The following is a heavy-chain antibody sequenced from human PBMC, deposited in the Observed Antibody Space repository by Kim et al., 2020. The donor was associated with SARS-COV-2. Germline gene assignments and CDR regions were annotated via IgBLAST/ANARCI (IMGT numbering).Heavy chain of an antibody. J-gene: IGHJ6*02. CDR1: GYTFTGYY. Sequence: ASVKVSCKASGYTFTGYYMHWVRQAPGQGLEWMGWINPNSGGTNYAQKFQGRVTMTRDTSISTAYMELSRLRSDDTAVYYCARDRAPRVVVAAGYYYYGMDVWGQGTTVTVSS. D-gene: IGHD2-15*01. V-gene: IGHV1-2*02. CDR2: INPNSGGT. CDR3: ARDRAPRVVVAAGYYYYGMDV.